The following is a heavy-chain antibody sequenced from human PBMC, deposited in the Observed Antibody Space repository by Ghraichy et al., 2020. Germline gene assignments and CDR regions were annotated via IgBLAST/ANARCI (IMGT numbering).Heavy chain of an antibody. CDR2: IRYDGSNK. V-gene: IGHV3-30*02. CDR3: AKDNYYDSSGYYHLDY. Sequence: GGSLRLSCAASGFTFSSYGMHWVRQAPGKGLEWVAFIRYDGSNKYYADSVKGRFTISRDNSKNTLYLQMNSLRAEDTAVYYCAKDNYYDSSGYYHLDYWGQGTLVTVSS. D-gene: IGHD3-22*01. J-gene: IGHJ4*02. CDR1: GFTFSSYG.